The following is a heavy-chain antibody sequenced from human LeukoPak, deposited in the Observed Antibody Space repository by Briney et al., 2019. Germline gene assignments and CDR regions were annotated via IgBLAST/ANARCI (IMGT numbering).Heavy chain of an antibody. CDR3: AKAQVAGTAGFDY. Sequence: NPGGSLRLSCAASGFSFNRYSMNWVRQAPGKGLEWVSSISSSSSYIYYSDSVKGRFTISRDNAKNSLYLQMNTLRVEDTAIYYCAKAQVAGTAGFDYWGQGTLVTVSS. CDR1: GFSFNRYS. CDR2: ISSSSSYI. V-gene: IGHV3-21*01. J-gene: IGHJ4*02. D-gene: IGHD6-19*01.